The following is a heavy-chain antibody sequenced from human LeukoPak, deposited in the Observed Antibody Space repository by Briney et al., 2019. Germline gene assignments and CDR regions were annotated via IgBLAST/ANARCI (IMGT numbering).Heavy chain of an antibody. Sequence: PSETLSLTCTVSGISITTYYWSWIRQPPGKGLEWIGLIHYSGSTTYNPSLKSRVTISIDTSKNQFSLHLSSVTAADTAVYYCAGDIREVGESHYFDYWGQGILVTVTS. V-gene: IGHV4-59*01. CDR3: AGDIREVGESHYFDY. J-gene: IGHJ4*02. D-gene: IGHD1-26*01. CDR2: IHYSGST. CDR1: GISITTYY.